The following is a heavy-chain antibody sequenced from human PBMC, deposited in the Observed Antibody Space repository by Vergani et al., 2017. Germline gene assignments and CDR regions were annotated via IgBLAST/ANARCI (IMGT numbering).Heavy chain of an antibody. CDR3: ADLYGDDGFSPF. CDR2: ISGSGGST. Sequence: EVQLLESGGDLVQPGGSLRLSCAASGFTFNHYAMNWVRQAPGKGLEWVSGISGSGGSTYYAGSVKGRFTISRDSSKNTLYLQINSLRAEDTAFYYCADLYGDDGFSPFWGQGTLVTVSS. J-gene: IGHJ4*02. V-gene: IGHV3-23*01. D-gene: IGHD2-21*01. CDR1: GFTFNHYA.